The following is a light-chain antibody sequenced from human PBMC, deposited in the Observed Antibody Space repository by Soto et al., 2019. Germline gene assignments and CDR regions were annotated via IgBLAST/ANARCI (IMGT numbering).Light chain of an antibody. V-gene: IGKV1-39*01. Sequence: DIQMTPSPSSLSASVGDSSTITCRASQSISSYLNWYQQKPGKAPKLLIYAASSLQSGVPSRFSGSGSATDFTLTISSMKPEEFATDYCKQSYRNPFLGQGTRREIK. CDR3: KQSYRNPF. CDR2: AAS. CDR1: QSISSY. J-gene: IGKJ5*01.